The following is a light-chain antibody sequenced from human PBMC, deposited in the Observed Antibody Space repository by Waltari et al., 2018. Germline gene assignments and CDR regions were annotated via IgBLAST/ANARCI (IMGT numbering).Light chain of an antibody. CDR1: SSDVGGYNY. V-gene: IGLV2-14*01. CDR2: EVS. CDR3: SSDTSSSTLGV. Sequence: QSALTQPASVSGSPGQSITISCTGTSSDVGGYNYVSWYQQHPGKAPKLMMYEVSNWPSGVSDRLSGSKSGNTGYLTSAGLQAEDEADYYCSSDTSSSTLGVFGGGTKLTVL. J-gene: IGLJ2*01.